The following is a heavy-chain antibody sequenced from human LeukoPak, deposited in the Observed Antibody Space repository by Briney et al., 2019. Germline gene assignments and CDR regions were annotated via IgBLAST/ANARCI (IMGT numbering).Heavy chain of an antibody. D-gene: IGHD3-22*01. V-gene: IGHV3-23*01. J-gene: IGHJ4*02. CDR3: ARTYFYDSGGYYY. CDR1: GFTFNNYA. Sequence: GGSLRLSCAASGFTFNNYAMSWVRQAPGKGLEWVSGISASGGTTYYADSVKGRFTISRDNSKNTLYLQMNSLRAGDTAVYYCARTYFYDSGGYYYWGQGTLVTVSS. CDR2: ISASGGTT.